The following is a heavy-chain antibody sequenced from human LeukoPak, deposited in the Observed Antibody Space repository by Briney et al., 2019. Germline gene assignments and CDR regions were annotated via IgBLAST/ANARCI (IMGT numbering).Heavy chain of an antibody. D-gene: IGHD4-23*01. Sequence: ASVKVSCKASGYTFTSYGISWVRQAPGQGLEWMGWISAYNGNTNYAQKLQGRATMTTDTSTSTAYMELRSLRSDDTAVYYCARDDYGGNSELYYFDYWGQGTLVTVSS. CDR1: GYTFTSYG. CDR2: ISAYNGNT. V-gene: IGHV1-18*01. J-gene: IGHJ4*02. CDR3: ARDDYGGNSELYYFDY.